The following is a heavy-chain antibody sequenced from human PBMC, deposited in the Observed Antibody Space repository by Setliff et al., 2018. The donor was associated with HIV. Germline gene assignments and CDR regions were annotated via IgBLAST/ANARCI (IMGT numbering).Heavy chain of an antibody. CDR2: MNPNSGNT. Sequence: ASVMVSCKASGYTFTSYDINWVRQATGQGLEWMGWMNPNSGNTDYAQKFQGRVTMTRNTSISTAYMELSSLRSEDTAMYYCARFSYGSVWPETDYWGQGTLVTVSS. CDR1: GYTFTSYD. V-gene: IGHV1-8*02. CDR3: ARFSYGSVWPETDY. J-gene: IGHJ4*02. D-gene: IGHD6-25*01.